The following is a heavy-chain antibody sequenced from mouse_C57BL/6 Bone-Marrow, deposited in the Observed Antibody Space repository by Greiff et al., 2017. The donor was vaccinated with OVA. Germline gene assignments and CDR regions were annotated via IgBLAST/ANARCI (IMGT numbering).Heavy chain of an antibody. CDR2: LYPSDGST. CDR3: AKKGDYGSGDWYFDV. J-gene: IGHJ1*03. CDR1: GYTFTSYD. V-gene: IGHV1-85*01. D-gene: IGHD1-1*01. Sequence: VQLQQSGPELVKPGASVKLSCKASGYTFTSYDLNWVKQRPGQGLEWIGWLYPSDGSTKYNEKFKGKATLNVDHSSSTAYRELQSLTSEDSAVYMCAKKGDYGSGDWYFDVWGTGTTVTVSS.